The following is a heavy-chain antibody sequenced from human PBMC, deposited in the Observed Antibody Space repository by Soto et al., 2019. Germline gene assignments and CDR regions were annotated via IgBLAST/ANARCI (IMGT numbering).Heavy chain of an antibody. J-gene: IGHJ4*02. D-gene: IGHD3-10*01. V-gene: IGHV3-23*01. Sequence: EVQLLESGGGLVQPGGSLRLSCAASGFTFSSYAMSWVRQAPGKGLEWVSAISGSGGSTYYADSVKGRFTISRDNSKNTLYRQMNSLRAEDTAVYYCAKSYYGSGSCGCFDYWGQGTLVTVSS. CDR2: ISGSGGST. CDR1: GFTFSSYA. CDR3: AKSYYGSGSCGCFDY.